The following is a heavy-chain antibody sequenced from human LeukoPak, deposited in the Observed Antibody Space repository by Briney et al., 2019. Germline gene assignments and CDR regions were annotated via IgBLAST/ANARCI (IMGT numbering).Heavy chain of an antibody. CDR1: GGTFSAYY. CDR2: INHSGST. Sequence: SETLSLTCAVYGGTFSAYYWSWIRHTPGRRLEWVGEINHSGSTNYNPSLKSRVTISVDTSKKQFSLKLSSVTAADTAVYYCARTSYYYGMDVWGQGTTVTVSS. CDR3: ARTSYYYGMDV. J-gene: IGHJ6*02. V-gene: IGHV4-34*01.